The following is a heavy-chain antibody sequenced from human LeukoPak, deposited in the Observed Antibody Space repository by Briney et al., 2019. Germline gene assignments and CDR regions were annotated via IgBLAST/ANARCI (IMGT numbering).Heavy chain of an antibody. CDR3: AGGPNLDS. CDR1: GFTVSGNY. V-gene: IGHV3-53*01. CDR2: IYTDGAT. Sequence: GGSLRLSCAASGFTVSGNYMSWVRQAPGKGLEWVSLIYTDGATYYADSVKGRFTISRDNSKNTLFLQMSSLRAEDTAVYWCAGGPNLDSWGQGTLVTVSS. J-gene: IGHJ4*02.